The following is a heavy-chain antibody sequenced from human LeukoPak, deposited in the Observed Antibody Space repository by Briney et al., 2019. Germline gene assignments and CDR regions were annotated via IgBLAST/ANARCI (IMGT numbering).Heavy chain of an antibody. CDR2: ISGSDGST. J-gene: IGHJ4*02. D-gene: IGHD3-22*01. V-gene: IGHV3-23*01. Sequence: GGSVRLSCAASGFTFSSYAMSWVRQAPGKGLEWVSSISGSDGSTYYADSVKGRFTISRDNSKNTLYLQLNSLRAEDTAIYYCAKRTYRDSGGYSGSSDYWGQGTLVTVSS. CDR3: AKRTYRDSGGYSGSSDY. CDR1: GFTFSSYA.